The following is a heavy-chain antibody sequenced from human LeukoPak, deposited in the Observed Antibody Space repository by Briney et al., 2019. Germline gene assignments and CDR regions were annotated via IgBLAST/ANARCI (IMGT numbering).Heavy chain of an antibody. D-gene: IGHD1-7*01. Sequence: SETLSLTCTVSGGSISSYYWSWIRQPPGKGLEGIGYIYYSGSTNYNPSLKSRVTISVDTSKNQFSLKLSSVTAADTAVYYCARDSGTTSDAFDIWGQGTMVTVSS. CDR2: IYYSGST. CDR3: ARDSGTTSDAFDI. CDR1: GGSISSYY. J-gene: IGHJ3*02. V-gene: IGHV4-59*01.